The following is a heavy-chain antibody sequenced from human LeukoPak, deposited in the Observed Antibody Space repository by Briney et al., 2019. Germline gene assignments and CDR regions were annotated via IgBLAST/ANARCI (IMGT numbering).Heavy chain of an antibody. J-gene: IGHJ4*02. CDR1: GYSFTSYW. CDR2: IYPGDSDT. CDR3: ARTYYYGSGSYYFDY. D-gene: IGHD3-10*01. V-gene: IGHV5-51*01. Sequence: GESLKISCKVSGYSFTSYWIGWVRQMPGKGLEWMGIIYPGDSDTRYSPSFQGQVTISADKSISTAYLQWSSLKASDTAMYYCARTYYYGSGSYYFDYWGQGTLVTVSS.